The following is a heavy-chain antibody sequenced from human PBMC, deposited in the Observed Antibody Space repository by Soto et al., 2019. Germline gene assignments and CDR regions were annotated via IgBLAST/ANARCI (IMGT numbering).Heavy chain of an antibody. CDR3: ARWELLGAFDI. V-gene: IGHV3-11*01. Sequence: GGSLRLSCAASGFTFSDYYRSWIRQAPGKGLEWVSYISSSGSTIYYADSVKGRFTISRDNAKNSLYLQMNSLRAEDTAVYYCARWELLGAFDIWGQGTMVTVSS. CDR2: ISSSGSTI. J-gene: IGHJ3*02. CDR1: GFTFSDYY. D-gene: IGHD1-26*01.